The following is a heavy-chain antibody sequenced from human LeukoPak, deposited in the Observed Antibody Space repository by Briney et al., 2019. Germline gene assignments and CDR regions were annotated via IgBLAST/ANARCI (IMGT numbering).Heavy chain of an antibody. Sequence: GGSLRLSCAAAGFTFSHYGMHWVRQAPGKGLEWVAVTWSDGTNKYYAASVKGRFTISRVDSNKTVYLQMNSLRPDDTGIYYCAREAQRGFDYSNSLQYWGQGTPVTVST. CDR2: TWSDGTNK. D-gene: IGHD4-11*01. J-gene: IGHJ4*02. V-gene: IGHV3-33*01. CDR1: GFTFSHYG. CDR3: AREAQRGFDYSNSLQY.